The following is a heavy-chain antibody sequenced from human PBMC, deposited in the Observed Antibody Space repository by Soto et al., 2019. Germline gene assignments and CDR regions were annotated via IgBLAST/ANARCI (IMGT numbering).Heavy chain of an antibody. J-gene: IGHJ6*02. Sequence: CKASGYTFPGYYMHWVRQAPGQGLEWMGWINPNSGGTNYAQKFQGWVTMTRDTSISTAYMELSRLRSDDTAVYYCARDPSPYYYDSSGYYRGYYYYGMDVWGQGTTVTVSS. V-gene: IGHV1-2*04. CDR1: GYTFPGYY. D-gene: IGHD3-22*01. CDR2: INPNSGGT. CDR3: ARDPSPYYYDSSGYYRGYYYYGMDV.